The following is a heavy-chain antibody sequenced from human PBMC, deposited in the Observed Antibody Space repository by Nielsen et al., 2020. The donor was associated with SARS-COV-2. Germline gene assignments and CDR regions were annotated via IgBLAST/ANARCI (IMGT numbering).Heavy chain of an antibody. CDR2: IYYSGST. D-gene: IGHD2-21*01. CDR1: GGSISPFY. V-gene: IGHV4-59*01. Sequence: SETLSLTCTVSGGSISPFYWSWIRQPPGKGLELIGSIYYSGSTNYNPSLKSRVTISVDRSKNQIYLNLNSLTSADTAIYFCARHRNGLDSWGQGTPVTVSS. J-gene: IGHJ4*02. CDR3: ARHRNGLDS.